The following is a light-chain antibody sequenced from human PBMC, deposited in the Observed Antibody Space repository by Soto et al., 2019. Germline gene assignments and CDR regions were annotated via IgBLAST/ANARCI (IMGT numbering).Light chain of an antibody. Sequence: DIQMTQSPSTLSASIGDRVTLTCRASQSLTGRLAWYQQKPGRHPKLLTYDVSILESGVPSRFIGSGSGTDFSLTISSLRTYEFPTFYCEQYKGYPYTFGHGT. V-gene: IGKV1-5*01. CDR1: QSLTGR. CDR2: DVS. J-gene: IGKJ3*01. CDR3: EQYKGYPYT.